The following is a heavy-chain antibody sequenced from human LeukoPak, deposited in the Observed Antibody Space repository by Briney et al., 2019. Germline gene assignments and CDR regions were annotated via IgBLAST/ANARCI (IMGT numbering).Heavy chain of an antibody. Sequence: SETLSLTCTVSGGSVSSGSYYWSWIRQPPGKGLEWIGYIYYSGSTNYNPSLKSRVTISVDTSKNQFSLKLSSVTAADTAVYYCARDRITGTVRFDPWGQGTLVTVSS. CDR2: IYYSGST. V-gene: IGHV4-61*01. CDR1: GGSVSSGSYY. J-gene: IGHJ5*02. CDR3: ARDRITGTVRFDP. D-gene: IGHD1-7*01.